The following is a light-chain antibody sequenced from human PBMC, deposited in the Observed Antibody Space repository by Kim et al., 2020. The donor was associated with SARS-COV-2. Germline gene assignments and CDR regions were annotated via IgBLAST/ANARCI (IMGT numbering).Light chain of an antibody. Sequence: PASISCTSSQNLLHSDGNTYYLSWFHQRPGQSPRRLISQVSKRDSGVPDRFSGNGSDTDFTLTITRVEAEDLGFYYCMQASYWTYNFGQGTKLEI. CDR2: QVS. CDR1: QNLLHSDGNTY. J-gene: IGKJ2*01. CDR3: MQASYWTYN. V-gene: IGKV2-30*02.